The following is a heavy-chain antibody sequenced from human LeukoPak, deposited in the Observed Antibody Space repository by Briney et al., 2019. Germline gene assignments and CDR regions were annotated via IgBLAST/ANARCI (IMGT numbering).Heavy chain of an antibody. J-gene: IGHJ6*03. CDR3: ARGRSCSGGSCAYYYMDV. CDR2: INHSGST. CDR1: GGSFSGYY. D-gene: IGHD2-15*01. Sequence: SETLSLTCAVYGGSFSGYYWSWIRQPPGKGLEWIGEINHSGSTNYNPSLKSRVTISVDTSKNQFSLKLSSVTAADTAVYYCARGRSCSGGSCAYYYMDVWGKGTTVTVSS. V-gene: IGHV4-34*01.